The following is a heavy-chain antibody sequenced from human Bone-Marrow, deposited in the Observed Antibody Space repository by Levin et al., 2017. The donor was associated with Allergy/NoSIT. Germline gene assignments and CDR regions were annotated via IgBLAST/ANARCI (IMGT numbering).Heavy chain of an antibody. CDR3: ARALVLGDVNNWFDP. J-gene: IGHJ5*02. V-gene: IGHV1-69*01. CDR2: IIPVYDTP. Sequence: KISCKASGGTFSNNAISWVRQAPGQGLEWMGGIIPVYDTPKYAQKFQGRVTITADASRSAVHMELSGLRSDDTAVYYCARALVLGDVNNWFDPWGPGTLVTVSS. CDR1: GGTFSNNA. D-gene: IGHD3-10*01.